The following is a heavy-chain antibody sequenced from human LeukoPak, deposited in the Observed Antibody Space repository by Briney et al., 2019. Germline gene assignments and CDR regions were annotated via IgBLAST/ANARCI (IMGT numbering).Heavy chain of an antibody. V-gene: IGHV3-15*01. Sequence: GGSLRLPCAASGFTFRSAWMSWVRQAPGKGLEWVGRIKSKTDGGTTDYAAPVKGRFTISRDDSKNTLYLQMNSLKTEDTAVYYCTTRVYYDSSGYANFDYWGQGTLVTVSS. CDR2: IKSKTDGGTT. CDR1: GFTFRSAW. J-gene: IGHJ4*02. CDR3: TTRVYYDSSGYANFDY. D-gene: IGHD3-22*01.